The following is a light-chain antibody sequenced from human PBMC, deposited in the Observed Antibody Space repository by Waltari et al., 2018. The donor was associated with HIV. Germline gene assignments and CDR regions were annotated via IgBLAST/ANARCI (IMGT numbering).Light chain of an antibody. Sequence: QSVLTQPPSVSGAPGQRLTISCTGSSSNIGAGSDVPWYQQIAGAAPKLLIYGDNNRPSGVPDRFSGSKSGTSASLAITGLQAEDAADYYCQSYDSSLVFGGGTKLTV. V-gene: IGLV1-40*01. J-gene: IGLJ2*01. CDR1: SSNIGAGSD. CDR3: QSYDSSLV. CDR2: GDN.